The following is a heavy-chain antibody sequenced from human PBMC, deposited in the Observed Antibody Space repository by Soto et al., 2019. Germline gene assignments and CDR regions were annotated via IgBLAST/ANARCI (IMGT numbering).Heavy chain of an antibody. D-gene: IGHD3-10*01. V-gene: IGHV3-74*01. Sequence: EVQLVESGGGLVRPGGSLRLSFAASGFTFSYYWMHWVRQAPGKGLVWVSRIHSDGSSTTYADFVKGRFIISRDNARNTADLQMNSVRVEDTAVYYCARGDRGAFDLWGQGTVVTVSS. CDR3: ARGDRGAFDL. CDR1: GFTFSYYW. CDR2: IHSDGSST. J-gene: IGHJ3*01.